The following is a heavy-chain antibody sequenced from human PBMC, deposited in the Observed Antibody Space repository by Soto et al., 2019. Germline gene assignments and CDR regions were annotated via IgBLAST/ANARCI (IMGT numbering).Heavy chain of an antibody. CDR3: AIGLISGRPYSGGWDYFDS. J-gene: IGHJ4*02. Sequence: QVKLQQSGAGLLKPSETLSLTCAVYGESFSGYIWTWIRQTPGKGLQWIGQINHSGSANYNPSLMSRVTISVHTSDSLLSLELSTVTAADTAVYYCAIGLISGRPYSGGWDYFDSWGQGNQVTVSS. V-gene: IGHV4-34*01. CDR2: INHSGSA. CDR1: GESFSGYI. D-gene: IGHD1-26*01.